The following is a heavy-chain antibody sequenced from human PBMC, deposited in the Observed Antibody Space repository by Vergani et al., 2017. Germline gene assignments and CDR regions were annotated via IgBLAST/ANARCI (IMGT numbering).Heavy chain of an antibody. D-gene: IGHD3-22*01. CDR3: ARLNSSGYYYVDY. V-gene: IGHV4-34*01. CDR2: INHSGST. Sequence: QVQLPQWGAGLLKPSETLSLTCAVYGGSFSGYYWSWIRQPPGKGLEWIGEINHSGSTNYNPSLKSRVTISVDTSKNQFSLKLSSVTAADTAVYYCARLNSSGYYYVDYWGQGTLVTVSS. J-gene: IGHJ4*02. CDR1: GGSFSGYY.